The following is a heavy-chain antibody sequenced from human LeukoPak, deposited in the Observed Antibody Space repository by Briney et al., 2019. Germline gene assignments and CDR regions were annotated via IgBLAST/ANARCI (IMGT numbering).Heavy chain of an antibody. J-gene: IGHJ6*03. CDR1: GYSISSGYY. Sequence: SETLSLTCSVSGYSISSGYYWDWIRQPPGKGLEWIGEIYHSGSTNYNPSLKSRVTISVDKSKNQFSLKLSSVTAADTAVYYCAKLWFGELYHYYYMDVWGKGTTVTVSS. V-gene: IGHV4-38-2*02. D-gene: IGHD3-10*01. CDR3: AKLWFGELYHYYYMDV. CDR2: IYHSGST.